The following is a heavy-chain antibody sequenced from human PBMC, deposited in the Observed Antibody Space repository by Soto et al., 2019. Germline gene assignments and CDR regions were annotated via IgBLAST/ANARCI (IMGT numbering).Heavy chain of an antibody. CDR3: AKDRATYYHGSGTDY. J-gene: IGHJ4*02. D-gene: IGHD3-10*01. V-gene: IGHV3-23*01. CDR2: ISGSGDDT. CDR1: GFTFSRSV. Sequence: PGGSLRLSCAASGFTFSRSVMTWVRQTPGRGLEWVAAISGSGDDTYYADSVKGRFIVSRDNSKNTLFLQMNGLRAEDAALYFCAKDRATYYHGSGTDYWGQGTLVTVSS.